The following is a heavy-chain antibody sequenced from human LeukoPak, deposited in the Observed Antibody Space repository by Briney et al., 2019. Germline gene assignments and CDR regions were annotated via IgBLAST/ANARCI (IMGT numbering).Heavy chain of an antibody. CDR3: AKYRTGWYEDY. J-gene: IGHJ4*02. D-gene: IGHD6-19*01. Sequence: GGSLRLSCAASGFTFSSYAMTWVRQAPGKGPEWVSTMSGNGDSAFYADSVKGRFTISRDNSKSTLYLQMNSLRAEDSAVYYCAKYRTGWYEDYWGQGTLVIVSS. V-gene: IGHV3-23*01. CDR1: GFTFSSYA. CDR2: MSGNGDSA.